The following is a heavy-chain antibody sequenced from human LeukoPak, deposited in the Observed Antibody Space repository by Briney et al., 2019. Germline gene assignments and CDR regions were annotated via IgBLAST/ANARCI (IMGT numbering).Heavy chain of an antibody. CDR2: LYSDGNT. Sequence: AGSLTLSCPASGFTVITNDMTWVRQAPGKGLEWDSVLYSDGNTKYADSVQGRFTISRDNSKNTLYLEMNSLSPDDTAVYYCARAVAPLAANTLAYWGQGTLVTVSS. J-gene: IGHJ4*02. V-gene: IGHV3-53*01. D-gene: IGHD3-16*01. CDR1: GFTVITND. CDR3: ARAVAPLAANTLAY.